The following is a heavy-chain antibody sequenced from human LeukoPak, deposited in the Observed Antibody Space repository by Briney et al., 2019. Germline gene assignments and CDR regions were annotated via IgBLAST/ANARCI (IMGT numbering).Heavy chain of an antibody. CDR1: GGSFSGYY. CDR2: INHSGST. CDR3: ARLLPNWFDP. V-gene: IGHV4-34*01. D-gene: IGHD3-22*01. J-gene: IGHJ5*02. Sequence: SETLSLTCAVYGGSFSGYYWSWIRQPPGKGLEWIGEINHSGSTNYNPYLKSRVTISVDTSKNQFSLKLSSVTAADTAVYYCARLLPNWFDPWGQGTLVTVSS.